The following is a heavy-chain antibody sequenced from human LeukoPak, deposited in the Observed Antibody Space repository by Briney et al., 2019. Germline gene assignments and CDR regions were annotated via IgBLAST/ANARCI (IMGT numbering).Heavy chain of an antibody. Sequence: ASVKVSCKASGGTFSSYAISWVRQAPGQGLEWMGWINPNSGGTNYAQKFQGRVTMTRDTSISTAYMELSRLRSDDTAVYYCARGGATTVTTLLDYWGQGTLVTVSS. CDR1: GGTFSSYA. J-gene: IGHJ4*02. CDR3: ARGGATTVTTLLDY. V-gene: IGHV1-2*02. D-gene: IGHD4-17*01. CDR2: INPNSGGT.